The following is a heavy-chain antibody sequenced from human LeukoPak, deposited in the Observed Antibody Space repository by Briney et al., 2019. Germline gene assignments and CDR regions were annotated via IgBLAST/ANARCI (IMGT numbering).Heavy chain of an antibody. V-gene: IGHV3-48*03. CDR3: ARVYSSSPEDY. J-gene: IGHJ4*02. CDR1: GFTFSSYE. D-gene: IGHD6-6*01. Sequence: GGSLRLSCAASGFTFSSYEMNWVRQAPGKGLEWVSYISSSGTTIYYADSVKGRFTIPRDNAKNSLYLQMNSLRAEDTAVYYCARVYSSSPEDYWGQGTLVTVSS. CDR2: ISSSGTTI.